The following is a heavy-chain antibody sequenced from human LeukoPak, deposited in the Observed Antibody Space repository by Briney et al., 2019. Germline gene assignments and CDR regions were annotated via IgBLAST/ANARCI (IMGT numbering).Heavy chain of an antibody. V-gene: IGHV4-39*07. CDR1: GGSISSSSYY. J-gene: IGHJ3*02. D-gene: IGHD3-10*01. CDR3: AREFYGSGSAI. Sequence: SETLSLTCTVSGGSISSSSYYWGWIRQPPGKGLEWIGRFYTSGSTNYNPSLKSRVTISVDTSKNQFSLKLSSVTAADTAVYYCAREFYGSGSAIWGQGTMVTVSS. CDR2: FYTSGST.